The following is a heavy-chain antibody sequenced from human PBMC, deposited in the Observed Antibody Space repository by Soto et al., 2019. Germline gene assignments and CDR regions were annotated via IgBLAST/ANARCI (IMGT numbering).Heavy chain of an antibody. D-gene: IGHD2-21*02. CDR1: GDSISSDKW. Sequence: QVQLQESGPGLVKPSGTLSLTCAVSGDSISSDKWWSWVRQPPGKGLGWIGEIYHSGRTNCNPSLKSRVTISVEKSKNPFSLELSSMTAADTAVYYCARGGDWKFDYWGQGSLVTVSS. V-gene: IGHV4-4*02. CDR3: ARGGDWKFDY. J-gene: IGHJ4*02. CDR2: IYHSGRT.